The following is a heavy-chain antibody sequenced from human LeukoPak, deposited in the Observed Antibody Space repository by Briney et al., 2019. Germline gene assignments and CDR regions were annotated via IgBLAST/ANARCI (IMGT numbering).Heavy chain of an antibody. D-gene: IGHD4-17*01. CDR2: IYPSGST. CDR3: ARDKAATGTYNWFDP. CDR1: GGSISTYY. J-gene: IGHJ5*02. V-gene: IGHV4-4*07. Sequence: PSETLSLTCTVSGGSISTYYWSWIRQPAGKGLEWIGRIYPSGSTNYNPSLKSRVTMSVDTSKNQFSLKLSSVTAADTAVYYCARDKAATGTYNWFDPWGQGTLVTVSS.